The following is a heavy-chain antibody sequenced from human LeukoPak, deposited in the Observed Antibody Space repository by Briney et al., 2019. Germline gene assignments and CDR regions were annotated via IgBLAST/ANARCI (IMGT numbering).Heavy chain of an antibody. V-gene: IGHV3-7*01. CDR2: IKPDGSEK. J-gene: IGHJ5*02. Sequence: GGALRLSCASSGFTFSNYWMTWVRQAPGKGLEWVANIKPDGSEKYYVDSVKGRFTISRDNAKKSLYLQMNSLRAEDTAVYYCARVTVRYFDWLPRSTNWFDPWGQGNLVTVSS. CDR1: GFTFSNYW. D-gene: IGHD3-9*01. CDR3: ARVTVRYFDWLPRSTNWFDP.